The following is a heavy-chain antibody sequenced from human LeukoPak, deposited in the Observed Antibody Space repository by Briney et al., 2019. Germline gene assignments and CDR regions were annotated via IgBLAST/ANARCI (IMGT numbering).Heavy chain of an antibody. CDR2: ISGSGGNT. CDR1: GFTFSSYA. CDR3: TKKSLITVPGNYFGY. Sequence: PGGSLRLSCAASGFTFSSYAMNWVRQAPGKGLEWVSVISGSGGNTYYADSVKGRFTISRDNSKNTLYLQMNSLRAEDTAVYYCTKKSLITVPGNYFGYWGQGTLVTVSS. J-gene: IGHJ4*02. V-gene: IGHV3-23*01. D-gene: IGHD6-19*01.